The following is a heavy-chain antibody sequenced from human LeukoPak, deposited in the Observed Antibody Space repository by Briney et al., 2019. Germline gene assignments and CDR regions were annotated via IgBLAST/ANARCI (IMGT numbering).Heavy chain of an antibody. J-gene: IGHJ4*02. D-gene: IGHD2-2*01. CDR2: IYTSGTT. Sequence: SETLSLTCAVSGGSISSYYWSWIRQPAGKGLEWIGRIYTSGTTNYNPSLKSRVTMSVDTSKNQFSLNLNSVTAADTAVYYCARTSPRAAIFDYWVQGTLVTVSS. CDR3: ARTSPRAAIFDY. CDR1: GGSISSYY. V-gene: IGHV4-4*07.